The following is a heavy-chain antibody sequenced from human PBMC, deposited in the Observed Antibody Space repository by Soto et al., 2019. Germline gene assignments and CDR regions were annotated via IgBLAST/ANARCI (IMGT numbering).Heavy chain of an antibody. CDR2: MNPNSGNT. J-gene: IGHJ6*02. CDR1: GYTFTSYD. CDR3: ARVESTVRRYYYYYYGMDV. Sequence: ASVKFSCKASGYTFTSYDINWVRQATGQGLEWMGWMNPNSGNTGYAQKFQGRVTMTRNTSISTAYMELSSLRSEDTAVYYCARVESTVRRYYYYYYGMDVWGQGTTVTVSS. V-gene: IGHV1-8*01. D-gene: IGHD2-2*01.